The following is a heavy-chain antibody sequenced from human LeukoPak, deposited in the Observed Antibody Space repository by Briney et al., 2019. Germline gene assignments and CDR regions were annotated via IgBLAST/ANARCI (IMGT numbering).Heavy chain of an antibody. D-gene: IGHD5-24*01. CDR1: GYTFTSYY. J-gene: IGHJ4*02. CDR2: INPSGGST. Sequence: ASVTVSCKASGYTFTSYYMHWVRQAPGQGLEWMGIINPSGGSTSYAQKFQGRVTMTRDTSTSTVYMELSSLRSEDTAVYYCARTGGSYLQFDYWGQGTLVTVSS. V-gene: IGHV1-46*01. CDR3: ARTGGSYLQFDY.